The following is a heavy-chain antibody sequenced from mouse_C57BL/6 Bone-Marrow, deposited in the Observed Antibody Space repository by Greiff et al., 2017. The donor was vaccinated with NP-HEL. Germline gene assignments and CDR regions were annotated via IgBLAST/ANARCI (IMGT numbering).Heavy chain of an antibody. CDR2: ISSGSSTI. CDR1: GFTFSDYG. Sequence: EVHLVESGGGLVKPGGSLKLSCAASGFTFSDYGMHWVRQAPEKGLEWVAYISSGSSTIYYADTVKGRFTISRDNAKNTLFLQMTSLRSEDTAMYYCARHYYGSSYLYFDYWGQGTTLTVSS. D-gene: IGHD1-1*01. J-gene: IGHJ2*01. V-gene: IGHV5-17*01. CDR3: ARHYYGSSYLYFDY.